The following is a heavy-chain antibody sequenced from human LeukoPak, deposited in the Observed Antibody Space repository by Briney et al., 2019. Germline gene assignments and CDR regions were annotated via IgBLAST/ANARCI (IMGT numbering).Heavy chain of an antibody. J-gene: IGHJ4*02. V-gene: IGHV3-13*01. D-gene: IGHD3-22*01. CDR3: ARDGNNDRSGFYPLDY. Sequence: GGSLRLSCAASGFTFSSYDMHWVRQGTGKSLEWVSAIGTAGNTNYAGSVKGRFTISRENAKNSLYLQMSSLRAEDTAVYYCARDGNNDRSGFYPLDYWGQGTLVTVSS. CDR2: IGTAGNT. CDR1: GFTFSSYD.